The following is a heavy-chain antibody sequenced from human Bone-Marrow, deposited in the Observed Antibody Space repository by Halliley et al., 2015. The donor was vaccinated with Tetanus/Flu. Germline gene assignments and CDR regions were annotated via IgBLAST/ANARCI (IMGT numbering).Heavy chain of an antibody. CDR3: ASSGKAMADYYYYGMDV. Sequence: LSLTCSVSGGSISSGVYYWTWIRQHPGKGLEWIGFIYDRGGPYYNPSLKSRVTILVDTSKNQLSLQLTSVTAADTAVYYCASSGKAMADYYYYGMDVWGQGTTVTVSS. D-gene: IGHD5-18*01. V-gene: IGHV4-31*03. CDR1: GGSISSGVYY. J-gene: IGHJ6*02. CDR2: IYDRGGP.